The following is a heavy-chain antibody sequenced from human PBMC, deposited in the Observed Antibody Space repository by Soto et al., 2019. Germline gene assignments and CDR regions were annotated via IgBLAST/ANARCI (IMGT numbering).Heavy chain of an antibody. J-gene: IGHJ4*02. CDR1: GYTFTSYA. CDR2: INAGNGNT. Sequence: QVQLVQSGAEVKKPGASVKVSAKPLGYTFTSYAFLWLRQAPGQRLEWMGWINAGNGNTKYSQKFQGRVTITRDTSASTAYMELSSLRSEDTAVYYCARDLGGWPDYWGQGTLVTVSS. CDR3: ARDLGGWPDY. D-gene: IGHD2-15*01. V-gene: IGHV1-3*01.